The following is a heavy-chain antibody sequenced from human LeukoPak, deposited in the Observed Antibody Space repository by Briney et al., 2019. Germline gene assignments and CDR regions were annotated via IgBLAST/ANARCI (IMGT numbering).Heavy chain of an antibody. CDR3: ARPIKEYSGNSGFYYYYMDV. V-gene: IGHV4-59*01. J-gene: IGHJ6*03. CDR1: GGSMSSYY. CDR2: IYYSGST. D-gene: IGHD4-23*01. Sequence: SETLSLTCTVSGGSMSSYYLSWIRQSPGKGLEWIAYIYYSGSTVYSPSLKSRVTISVHTSKNQFSLRLSSVTAADTAIYYGARPIKEYSGNSGFYYYYMDVWGKGTTVTVSS.